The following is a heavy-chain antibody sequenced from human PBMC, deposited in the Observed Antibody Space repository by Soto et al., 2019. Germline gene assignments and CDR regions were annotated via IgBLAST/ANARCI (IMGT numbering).Heavy chain of an antibody. CDR3: AKDQGVRYFDWLLSSFDY. CDR2: ISYDGSNK. CDR1: GFTFSSYG. V-gene: IGHV3-30*18. D-gene: IGHD3-9*01. Sequence: QVQLVESGGGVVQPGRSLRLSCAASGFTFSSYGRHWVRQAPGKGLEWVAVISYDGSNKYYADSVKGRFTISRDNSKNTLYLQMNSLRAEDTAVYYCAKDQGVRYFDWLLSSFDYWGQGTLVTVSS. J-gene: IGHJ4*02.